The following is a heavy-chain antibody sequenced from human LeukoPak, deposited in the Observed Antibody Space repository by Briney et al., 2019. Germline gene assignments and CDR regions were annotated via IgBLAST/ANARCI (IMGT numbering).Heavy chain of an antibody. Sequence: GGSLRLSCAASGFTFDDYAMHWVRQAPGKGLEWVSLISWDGGSTYYADSVKGRFTISRDNAKNSLYLQMNSLRAEDTAVYYCARDVMGGGEFDYWGQGTLVTVSS. CDR3: ARDVMGGGEFDY. CDR2: ISWDGGST. J-gene: IGHJ4*02. CDR1: GFTFDDYA. V-gene: IGHV3-43D*03. D-gene: IGHD2-21*01.